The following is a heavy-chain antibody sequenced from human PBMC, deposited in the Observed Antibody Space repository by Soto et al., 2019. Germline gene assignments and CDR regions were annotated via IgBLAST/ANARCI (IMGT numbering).Heavy chain of an antibody. CDR3: ARALDPDSSGWSDAFDI. J-gene: IGHJ3*02. CDR2: ISAYNGNT. D-gene: IGHD6-19*01. Sequence: ASVKVSCKASGYTFTSYGISWVRQAPGQGLEWMRWISAYNGNTNYAQKNQGRVTMTTDTSTSTAYMKLRSLRSDDTAVYYCARALDPDSSGWSDAFDIWGQGTMVTVSS. V-gene: IGHV1-18*01. CDR1: GYTFTSYG.